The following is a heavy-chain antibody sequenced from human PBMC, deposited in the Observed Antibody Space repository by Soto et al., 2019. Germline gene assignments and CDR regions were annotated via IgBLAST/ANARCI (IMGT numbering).Heavy chain of an antibody. CDR2: VSASGLNT. CDR3: ARGEVLVARQLDY. V-gene: IGHV3-23*01. J-gene: IGHJ4*02. CDR1: GFTCSTYA. D-gene: IGHD5-12*01. Sequence: PGGYLRLSCAASGFTCSTYALAWVRQAPGKGLEWVSGVSASGLNTDYADPVKGRFYISRDNSKNTVSLHMNRLRAEDTAVYYCARGEVLVARQLDYRGQGTLVTVSS.